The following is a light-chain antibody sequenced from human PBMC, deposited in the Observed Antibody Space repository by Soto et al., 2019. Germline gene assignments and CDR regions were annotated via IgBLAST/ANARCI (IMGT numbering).Light chain of an antibody. CDR1: QSVSSN. V-gene: IGKV3D-15*01. CDR2: GAS. CDR3: QQYNNWPFT. Sequence: EIVMTQSPATLSVSPGERATLSCRASQSVSSNLAWYQQKPGQAPRLLIYGASIRATGIPARFSGSGSGTEFTLTNSSLQSEDFAVYYCQQYNNWPFTFGGGTKVEIK. J-gene: IGKJ4*01.